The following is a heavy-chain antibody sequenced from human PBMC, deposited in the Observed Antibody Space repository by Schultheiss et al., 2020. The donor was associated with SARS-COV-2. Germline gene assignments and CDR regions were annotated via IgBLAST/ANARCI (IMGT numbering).Heavy chain of an antibody. V-gene: IGHV3-15*05. CDR2: IKSKTDGGTT. J-gene: IGHJ4*02. CDR3: IIDLWWHGGGAH. Sequence: GESLKISCAASGFTFSNAWMTWVRQAPGKGLEWVGRIKSKTDGGTTDYGAPVEGRFTISRDDPKNTLYLQMNSLKIDDTAVYYCIIDLWWHGGGAHWGQGTLVTVSS. CDR1: GFTFSNAW. D-gene: IGHD2-21*01.